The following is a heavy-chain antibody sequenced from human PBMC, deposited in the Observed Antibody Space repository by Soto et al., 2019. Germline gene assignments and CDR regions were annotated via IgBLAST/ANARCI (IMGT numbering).Heavy chain of an antibody. CDR2: FDPEDGET. CDR3: ATSGRSGNWNYVYHL. D-gene: IGHD1-7*01. V-gene: IGHV1-24*01. CDR1: GYTLTELS. Sequence: QVQLVQSGAEVKKPGASVKVSCKVSGYTLTELSMHWVRQAPGKGLEWMGGFDPEDGETIYAQKFQGRVTMTEDTSTDTAYMELSRLRSAETAVYYFATSGRSGNWNYVYHLWGQGTLVTVSS. J-gene: IGHJ5*02.